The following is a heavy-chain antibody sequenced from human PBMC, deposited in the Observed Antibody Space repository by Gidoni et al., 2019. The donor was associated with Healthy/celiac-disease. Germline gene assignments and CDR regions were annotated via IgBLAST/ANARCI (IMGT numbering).Heavy chain of an antibody. CDR2: IYYSGST. Sequence: QVQLQESGPGLVKPSETLSLTCTVSGRSISSYYWSWIRQPPGKGLEWIGYIYYSGSTNYNPSLKSRVTISVDTSKNQFSLKLSSVTAADTAVYYCARVPVQRGERFLEWLEDWYFDLWGRGTLLTVSS. CDR1: GRSISSYY. V-gene: IGHV4-59*01. CDR3: ARVPVQRGERFLEWLEDWYFDL. D-gene: IGHD3-3*01. J-gene: IGHJ2*01.